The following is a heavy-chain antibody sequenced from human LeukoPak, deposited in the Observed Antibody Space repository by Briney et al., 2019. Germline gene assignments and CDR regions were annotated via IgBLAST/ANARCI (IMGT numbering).Heavy chain of an antibody. J-gene: IGHJ6*02. V-gene: IGHV3-23*01. Sequence: PGGSLRLSCAASGFTFSSYAMSWVRQAPGKGLEWVSAISGSGGSTYYADSVKGRFTISRDNSKNTLYLQMNSLRAEDTAVYYCAKGMSPVPTYYYGMDVWGLGTTVTVSS. CDR2: ISGSGGST. CDR1: GFTFSSYA. CDR3: AKGMSPVPTYYYGMDV.